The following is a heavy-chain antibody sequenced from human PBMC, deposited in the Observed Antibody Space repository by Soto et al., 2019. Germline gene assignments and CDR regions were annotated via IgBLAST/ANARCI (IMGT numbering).Heavy chain of an antibody. J-gene: IGHJ5*02. CDR3: ARGQRFSDWFDP. CDR1: GGTISGYY. V-gene: IGHV4-4*07. D-gene: IGHD3-3*01. Sequence: SETLSLTCSVSGGTISGYYWTWIRQPAGKGLEWIGRIYSSGNTKYNPSLQSRVTMSLDTSNNQFSLRLASVTAADTAVYYCARGQRFSDWFDPWGQGTLVTVSS. CDR2: IYSSGNT.